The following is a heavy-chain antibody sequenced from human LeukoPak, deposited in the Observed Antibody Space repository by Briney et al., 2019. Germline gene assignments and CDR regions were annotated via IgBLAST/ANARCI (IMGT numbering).Heavy chain of an antibody. CDR3: ARDLGDYDILTGYYSPNWFDP. Sequence: ASVKVSCKASGGTFSSYAISWVRQAPGQGLEWMGGIIPIVGTANYAQKFQGRVTITADESTSTAYMELSSLRSEDTAVYYCARDLGDYDILTGYYSPNWFDPWGQGTLVTVSS. CDR1: GGTFSSYA. V-gene: IGHV1-69*01. CDR2: IIPIVGTA. J-gene: IGHJ5*02. D-gene: IGHD3-9*01.